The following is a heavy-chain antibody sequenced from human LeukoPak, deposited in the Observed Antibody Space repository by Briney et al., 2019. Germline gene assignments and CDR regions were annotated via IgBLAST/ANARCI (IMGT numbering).Heavy chain of an antibody. J-gene: IGHJ4*02. CDR2: MNPKSGNT. Sequence: ASVKVSCKASGYTFTSYDINWVRQATGQGLEWMGWMNPKSGNTGYAQKLQGRVTMTTDTSTSTAYMEPRSLRSDDTAVYYCARAGAVGGDSKTYYFDYWGQGTLVTVSS. V-gene: IGHV1-8*01. CDR1: GYTFTSYD. D-gene: IGHD1-26*01. CDR3: ARAGAVGGDSKTYYFDY.